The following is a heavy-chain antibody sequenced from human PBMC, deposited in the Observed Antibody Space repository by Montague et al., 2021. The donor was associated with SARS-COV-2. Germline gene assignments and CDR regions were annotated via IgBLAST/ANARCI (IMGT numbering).Heavy chain of an antibody. CDR2: SGST. J-gene: IGHJ3*02. V-gene: IGHV4-39*07. Sequence: SGSTYYHPSLTSRVTISVDTSNTKFSLKLSSVTAADTAVYYCAMRGVALDAFDIWGQGTMVIVSS. CDR3: AMRGVALDAFDI.